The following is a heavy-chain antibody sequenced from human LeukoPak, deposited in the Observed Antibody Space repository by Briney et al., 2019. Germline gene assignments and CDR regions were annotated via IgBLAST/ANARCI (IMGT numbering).Heavy chain of an antibody. D-gene: IGHD6-13*01. CDR3: AKDRSSSWAFDN. CDR2: LSLDGRNH. V-gene: IGHV3-30*18. J-gene: IGHJ4*02. CDR1: GLTFN. Sequence: GRSLRLSCVASGLTFNIHWLRQAPGKGLEWVAVLSLDGRNHYYADSVKGRFTISRDNSKNTLFLQMNSLRPEDTALYYCAKDRSSSWAFDNWGQGTLVTVSS.